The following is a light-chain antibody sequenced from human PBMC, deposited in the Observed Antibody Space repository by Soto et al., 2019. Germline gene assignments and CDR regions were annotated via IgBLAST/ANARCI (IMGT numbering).Light chain of an antibody. CDR1: ASNLGGNP. Sequence: QSVLTQPPSVSGTPGQKVSISCSGSASNLGGNPVNWYQHLPGAAPKLLIYTNHQRPSAVPARFSGSKSGTSASLAISGLRSDDEADFYCAAWDDSLNAVVFGGGTKLTVL. J-gene: IGLJ2*01. CDR3: AAWDDSLNAVV. CDR2: TNH. V-gene: IGLV1-44*01.